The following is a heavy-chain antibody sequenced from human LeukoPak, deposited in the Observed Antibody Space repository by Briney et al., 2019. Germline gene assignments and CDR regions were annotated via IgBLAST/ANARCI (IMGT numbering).Heavy chain of an antibody. D-gene: IGHD3-16*01. V-gene: IGHV3-30*02. Sequence: PGGSLRLSCAASGFTFSTYGMHWVRQAPGKGLEWVAFMRNDGSNNYYADSGMGRFTISREHSKHTLYLQMNSLKAEDTAVYYCAKANTGGGSNNLGYFHHWGQGTLVTVSS. CDR2: MRNDGSNN. J-gene: IGHJ1*01. CDR3: AKANTGGGSNNLGYFHH. CDR1: GFTFSTYG.